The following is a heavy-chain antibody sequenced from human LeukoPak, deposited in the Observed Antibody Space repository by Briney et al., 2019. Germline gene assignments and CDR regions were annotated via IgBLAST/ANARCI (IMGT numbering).Heavy chain of an antibody. CDR3: ATGPLNDYGMGD. J-gene: IGHJ6*02. V-gene: IGHV3-33*03. Sequence: GGSLRLSCAASGFTFSGSDMHWVRQAPGKGLKWVAVIWYDGSIESYADSVKGRFTVSRDNSKTTLYLQMNSLGAEDTAVYYCATGPLNDYGMGDWGQGTTVTVSS. CDR2: IWYDGSIE. CDR1: GFTFSGSD.